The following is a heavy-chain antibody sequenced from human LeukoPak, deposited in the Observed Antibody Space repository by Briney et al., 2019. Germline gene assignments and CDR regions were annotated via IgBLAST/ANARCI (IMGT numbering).Heavy chain of an antibody. CDR2: ISSSGSTI. CDR3: ARDDLWFGELLSPGYMDV. CDR1: GFTFSDYY. D-gene: IGHD3-10*01. V-gene: IGHV3-11*04. J-gene: IGHJ6*03. Sequence: GGSLRLSCAASGFTFSDYYMSWIRQAPGKGLEWVSYISSSGSTIYYADSVKGRFTISRDNAKNSLYLQMNSLRAEDTAVYYCARDDLWFGELLSPGYMDVWGKGTTVTVSS.